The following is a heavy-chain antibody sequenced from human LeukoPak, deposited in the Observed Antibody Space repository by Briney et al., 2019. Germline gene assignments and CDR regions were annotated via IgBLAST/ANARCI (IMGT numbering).Heavy chain of an antibody. CDR3: AKDSYGQFGYYYYGMDV. D-gene: IGHD5-18*01. Sequence: GGSLRLSCAASGFTFSNYWIHWVRQAPGKGLVWVSRINPAGNYANYADSVKGRFTISRDNSKNTLYLQMNSLRAEDTAVYYCAKDSYGQFGYYYYGMDVWGQGTTVTVSS. CDR1: GFTFSNYW. J-gene: IGHJ6*02. CDR2: INPAGNYA. V-gene: IGHV3-74*01.